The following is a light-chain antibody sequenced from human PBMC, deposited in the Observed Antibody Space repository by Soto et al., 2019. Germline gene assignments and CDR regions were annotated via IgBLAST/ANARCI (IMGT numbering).Light chain of an antibody. CDR2: EAT. V-gene: IGLV2-14*01. CDR3: TSYTITSPYV. J-gene: IGLJ1*01. Sequence: QSALTQAAAMSGCPGQSITISCTGTSSDIGRYNFVSWYQHHPGKAPKLIIYEATKRPSGVSYRFSGSKSGNTASLTISGLQAEDEADYYCTSYTITSPYVFGTGTKVTVL. CDR1: SSDIGRYNF.